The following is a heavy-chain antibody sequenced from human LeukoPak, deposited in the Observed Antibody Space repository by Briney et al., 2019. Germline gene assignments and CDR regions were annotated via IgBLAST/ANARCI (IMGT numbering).Heavy chain of an antibody. D-gene: IGHD3-10*01. J-gene: IGHJ4*02. CDR2: INPSGGST. CDR1: GYTFTSYY. Sequence: ASVTVSCKASGYTFTSYYMHWVRQAPGQGLEWMGIINPSGGSTSYAQKFQGRVTLTRDTSTSTVYMELSSLRAEDTAVYYCARTSGSPAYYFDYWGQGTLVTVSS. V-gene: IGHV1-46*01. CDR3: ARTSGSPAYYFDY.